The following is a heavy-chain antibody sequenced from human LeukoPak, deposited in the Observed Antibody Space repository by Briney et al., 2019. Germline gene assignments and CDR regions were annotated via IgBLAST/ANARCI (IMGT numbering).Heavy chain of an antibody. J-gene: IGHJ4*02. CDR2: INPDSKYI. V-gene: IGHV3-21*01. CDR1: AFALSTYT. Sequence: GGSLRLSCAASAFALSTYTMEWVRLAPGKGLEWVSSINPDSKYIYYRDSVRGRFTISRDNAKNSLYLQMNSLRVEDTAVYFCARFVDQSTYYFDSWGQGTLVVVSS. CDR3: ARFVDQSTYYFDS. D-gene: IGHD3-10*01.